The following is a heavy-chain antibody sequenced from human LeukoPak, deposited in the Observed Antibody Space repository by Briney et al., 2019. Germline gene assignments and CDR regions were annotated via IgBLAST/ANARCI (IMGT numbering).Heavy chain of an antibody. V-gene: IGHV3-48*04. J-gene: IGHJ4*02. CDR1: GFTFSSYA. CDR3: ARDLGYCSSTSCYASYFDY. CDR2: ISSSGSTI. D-gene: IGHD2-2*01. Sequence: LAGGSLRLSCAASGFTFSSYAMSWVRQAPGKGLEWVSYISSSGSTIYYADSVKGRFTISRDNAKNSLYLQMNSLRAEDTAVYYCARDLGYCSSTSCYASYFDYWGRGTLVTVSS.